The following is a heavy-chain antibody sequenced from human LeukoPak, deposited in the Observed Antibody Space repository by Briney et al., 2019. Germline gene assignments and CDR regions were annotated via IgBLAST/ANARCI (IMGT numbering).Heavy chain of an antibody. J-gene: IGHJ3*02. Sequence: GGSLRLSCAASGFTFSSYAMSWVRQAPGKGLEWVSAIRGSDGSTYYADSVKGRFTISRDNSKNTLYLQMNSLRAEDTAVYYCAKLSITMIVVVITGAFDIWGQGTMVTVSS. CDR3: AKLSITMIVVVITGAFDI. CDR2: IRGSDGST. D-gene: IGHD3-22*01. V-gene: IGHV3-23*01. CDR1: GFTFSSYA.